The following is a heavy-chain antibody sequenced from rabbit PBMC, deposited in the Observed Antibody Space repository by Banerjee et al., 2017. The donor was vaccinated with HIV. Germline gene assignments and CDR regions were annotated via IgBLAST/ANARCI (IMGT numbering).Heavy chain of an antibody. V-gene: IGHV1S45*01. CDR1: GFSFSSGYW. J-gene: IGHJ4*01. CDR2: IYTGNSGDT. D-gene: IGHD6-1*01. CDR3: ARRSNNAYDL. Sequence: LQESGGGLFQPGGSLTLTCTASGFSFSSGYWICWVRQAPGKGLEWIGTIYTGNSGDTYYASWAKGRFTISKTSSTTVTLQMTSLTAADTATYFCARRSNNAYDLWGQGTLVTVS.